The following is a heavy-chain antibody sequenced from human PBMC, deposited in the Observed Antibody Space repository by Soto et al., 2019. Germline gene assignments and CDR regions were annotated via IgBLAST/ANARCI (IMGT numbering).Heavy chain of an antibody. V-gene: IGHV4-59*01. CDR3: ARDPGRYCSGGSCYFNWFDP. CDR2: IYYSGST. Sequence: PSETLSLTCTVSGGSISSYYWSWIRQPPGKGLDWIGYIYYSGSTNYNPSLKSRVTISVDTSKNQFSLKLSSVTAADTAVYYCARDPGRYCSGGSCYFNWFDPWGQGTLVTVSS. CDR1: GGSISSYY. D-gene: IGHD2-15*01. J-gene: IGHJ5*02.